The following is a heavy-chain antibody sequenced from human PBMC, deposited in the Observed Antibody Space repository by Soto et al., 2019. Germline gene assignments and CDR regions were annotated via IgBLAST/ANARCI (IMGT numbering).Heavy chain of an antibody. CDR1: GGSISSYY. V-gene: IGHV4-59*08. J-gene: IGHJ4*02. CDR2: IYYSGST. D-gene: IGHD3-10*01. CDR3: ARRRFGELSFDY. Sequence: QVQLQESGPGLVKPSETLSLTCTVSGGSISSYYWSWIRQPPGKGLEWIGYIYYSGSTNYNPSLKSRVTISVDTSKNQFSLKLSSVTAADTAVYYCARRRFGELSFDYWGQGTLVTVSS.